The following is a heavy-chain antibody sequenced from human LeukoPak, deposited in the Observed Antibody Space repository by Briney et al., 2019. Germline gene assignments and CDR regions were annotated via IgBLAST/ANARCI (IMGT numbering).Heavy chain of an antibody. Sequence: GGSLRLSCVPPEFTFSSYPMKGFRQAQGKGRNGSPGISGSGGSTYYADSVKGRFSISRDNSKNTVYLQMSSLRAEDTAIYYCAKDRGDAANRYFDYWGQGTLVTVSS. V-gene: IGHV3-23*01. CDR3: AKDRGDAANRYFDY. CDR1: EFTFSSYP. D-gene: IGHD4-17*01. J-gene: IGHJ4*02. CDR2: ISGSGGST.